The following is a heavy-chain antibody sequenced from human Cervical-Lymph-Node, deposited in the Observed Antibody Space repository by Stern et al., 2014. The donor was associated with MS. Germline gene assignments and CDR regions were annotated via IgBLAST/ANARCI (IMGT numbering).Heavy chain of an antibody. V-gene: IGHV3-74*01. CDR1: EFTLSDYW. Sequence: EVQLVESGGGLVQPGGSLRLSCTASEFTLSDYWMHWVRQAPGRGLVWVSRIHRDGIATIYAGSVQGRFTISSDTAKTPLYMTMHSRSTEDTAVYYCARDRGSYRHGMDVWGQGTTVTVSS. J-gene: IGHJ6*02. D-gene: IGHD1-26*01. CDR3: ARDRGSYRHGMDV. CDR2: IHRDGIAT.